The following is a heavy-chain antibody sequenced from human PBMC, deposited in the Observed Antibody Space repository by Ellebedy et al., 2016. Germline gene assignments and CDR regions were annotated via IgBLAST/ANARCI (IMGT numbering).Heavy chain of an antibody. J-gene: IGHJ1*01. CDR3: ARGEWELTSEYFQH. CDR2: INHSGGT. CDR1: GGSVDTYY. Sequence: SETLSLXXTVSGGSVDTYYWTWIRQSPGKGLEWIGEINHSGGTNYNPSLKSRVTMSIDTSKNQFSLKLRSVTAADTAVYYCARGEWELTSEYFQHWGQGTLVTVSS. V-gene: IGHV4-59*02. D-gene: IGHD1-26*01.